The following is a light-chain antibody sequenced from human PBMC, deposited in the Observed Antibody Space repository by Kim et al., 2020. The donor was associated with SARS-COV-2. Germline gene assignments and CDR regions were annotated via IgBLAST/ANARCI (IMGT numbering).Light chain of an antibody. CDR1: QSVSSNY. CDR3: QQYGSSPWT. V-gene: IGKV3-20*01. J-gene: IGKJ1*01. Sequence: EIVLTQSPGTLSLSPGERATLSCRASQSVSSNYLAWYQQKPGQAPRVPIYCASDRATGIQDRFSGSGSGTDFTLTISRLEPEDFAVYYCQQYGSSPWTFGQGTKVDIK. CDR2: CAS.